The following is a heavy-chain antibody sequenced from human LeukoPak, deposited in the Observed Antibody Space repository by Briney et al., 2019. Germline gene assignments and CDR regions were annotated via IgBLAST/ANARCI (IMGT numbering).Heavy chain of an antibody. CDR3: VSAEDSSSWPNDAFDI. D-gene: IGHD6-13*01. Sequence: GASVKVSCKASGGTFCSYAISWVRQAPGQGLEWMGGIIPIFGTANYAQKFQGRVTITADESTSTAYMELSSLRSEDTAVYHCVSAEDSSSWPNDAFDIWGQGTMVTVSS. V-gene: IGHV1-69*13. J-gene: IGHJ3*02. CDR2: IIPIFGTA. CDR1: GGTFCSYA.